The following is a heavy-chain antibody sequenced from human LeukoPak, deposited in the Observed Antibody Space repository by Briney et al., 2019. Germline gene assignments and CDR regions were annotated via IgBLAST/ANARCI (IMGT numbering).Heavy chain of an antibody. D-gene: IGHD3-16*01. V-gene: IGHV3-7*03. CDR3: ARGGGLDV. CDR2: INHNGNVN. Sequence: SWIRQPPGKGLEWVASINHNGNVNYYVDSVKGRFTISRGNAKNSLYLQMSNLRAEDTAVYFCARGGGLDVWGQGATVTVSS. J-gene: IGHJ6*02.